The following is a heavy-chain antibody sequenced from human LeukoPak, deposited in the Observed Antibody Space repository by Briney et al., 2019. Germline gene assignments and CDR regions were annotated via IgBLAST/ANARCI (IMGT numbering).Heavy chain of an antibody. J-gene: IGHJ4*02. CDR2: INPNSGGT. D-gene: IGHD3-9*01. V-gene: IGHV1-2*02. Sequence: GASVKVSCKAPGYTFTGYYMHWVRQAPGQGLEWMGWINPNSGGTNYAQKFQGRVTMTRDTSISTAYMELSRLRSDDTAVYYCARAPNYDILTGYYFDYWGQGTLVTVSS. CDR3: ARAPNYDILTGYYFDY. CDR1: GYTFTGYY.